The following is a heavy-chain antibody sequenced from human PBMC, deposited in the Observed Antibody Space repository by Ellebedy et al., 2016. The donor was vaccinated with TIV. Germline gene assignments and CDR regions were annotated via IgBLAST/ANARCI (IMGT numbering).Heavy chain of an antibody. J-gene: IGHJ3*01. V-gene: IGHV4-39*07. CDR2: IYYNGNS. CDR3: ARYFDWPNAFDV. CDR1: GGSLSSTTYH. Sequence: SETLSLXXTVSGGSLSSTTYHWGWIRQPPRKGPEWIGSIYYNGNSHYNPSLKSRVTISVDTSEDQFSLKLSSVTAADTAVYYCARYFDWPNAFDVWGEGTMVTVSS. D-gene: IGHD3-9*01.